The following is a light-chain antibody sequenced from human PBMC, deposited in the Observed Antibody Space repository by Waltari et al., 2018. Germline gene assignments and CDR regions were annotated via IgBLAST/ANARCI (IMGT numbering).Light chain of an antibody. Sequence: QSVLTQPPSVSGAPGQKVTISCTGSTSNIGAGYDVHWYQQLPRSAPKLLIYGNSYRTSGVPDRFSGSKSGTSGSLASTGLQAEDEAIYYCQAYDKSLSASVFGGGTTVTVL. CDR3: QAYDKSLSASV. CDR1: TSNIGAGYD. CDR2: GNS. J-gene: IGLJ2*01. V-gene: IGLV1-40*01.